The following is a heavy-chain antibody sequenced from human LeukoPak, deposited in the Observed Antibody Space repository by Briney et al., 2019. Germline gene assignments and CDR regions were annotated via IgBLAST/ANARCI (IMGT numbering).Heavy chain of an antibody. V-gene: IGHV3-11*01. Sequence: GGSLRLSCEASGFTFTKFWMSWVRQAPGKGLEWVSSISRSGSTKYYADSVKGRFTISRDNAKNSLFLQMNSLRAEDTAVYYCARVLRYCSGGNCYSGGLGYMDVWGKGTTVTISS. J-gene: IGHJ6*03. CDR3: ARVLRYCSGGNCYSGGLGYMDV. D-gene: IGHD2-15*01. CDR1: GFTFTKFW. CDR2: ISRSGSTK.